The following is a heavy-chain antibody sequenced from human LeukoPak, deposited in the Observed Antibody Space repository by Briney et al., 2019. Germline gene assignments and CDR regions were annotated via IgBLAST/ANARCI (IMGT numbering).Heavy chain of an antibody. D-gene: IGHD2-15*01. J-gene: IGHJ5*02. V-gene: IGHV3-21*01. Sequence: GGSLRLSCAASGFTFNTYNMNWVRQAPGKGLEWVSSISTSSSYIYYADSVKGRFTISRDNAKNSLYLQMDSLRAEDTAVYYCARTYCSGGSCYPPWFDPWGQGTLVTVSS. CDR3: ARTYCSGGSCYPPWFDP. CDR2: ISTSSSYI. CDR1: GFTFNTYN.